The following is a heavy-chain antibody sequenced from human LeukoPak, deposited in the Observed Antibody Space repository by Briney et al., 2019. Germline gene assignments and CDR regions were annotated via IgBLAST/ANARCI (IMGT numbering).Heavy chain of an antibody. J-gene: IGHJ4*02. CDR1: GYTFTSYD. Sequence: ASVKVSCKASGYTFTSYDIYWVRQATGQGLEWMGWMNPNSGNTGYAQKFQGRVTMTRNTSISTAYVELSSLRSEDTAVYYCARVLPAWATYYYDSSGYYTFDYWGQGTLVTVSS. CDR2: MNPNSGNT. CDR3: ARVLPAWATYYYDSSGYYTFDY. V-gene: IGHV1-8*01. D-gene: IGHD3-22*01.